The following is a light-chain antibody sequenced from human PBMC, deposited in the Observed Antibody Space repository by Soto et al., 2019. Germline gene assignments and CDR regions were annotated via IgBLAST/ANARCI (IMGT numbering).Light chain of an antibody. J-gene: IGKJ1*01. Sequence: DIQMSQSPSTLSAYVGDRVTITCRASQSISNWVAWFQQKPGKPPRVLIFQVSTLENGVPSRFSGSGSGTEVTLTISGPQPDDFATYYCQQNSTYSWTFGQGTRVEIK. CDR2: QVS. CDR3: QQNSTYSWT. V-gene: IGKV1-5*03. CDR1: QSISNW.